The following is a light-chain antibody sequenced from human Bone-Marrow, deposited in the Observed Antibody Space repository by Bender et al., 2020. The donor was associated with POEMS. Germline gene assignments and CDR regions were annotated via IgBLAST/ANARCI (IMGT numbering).Light chain of an antibody. CDR3: CSYVGDLV. CDR2: EVS. CDR1: SSDIGTYNL. Sequence: QSALTQPASVSGPPGQSITISCSGSSSDIGTYNLVSWYQQYPGKAPKLNIYEVSRRPSGVSNRFSGSKSGNAASLTIYGLQAEDEAYYYCCSYVGDLVFGGGTRLTVL. J-gene: IGLJ2*01. V-gene: IGLV2-23*02.